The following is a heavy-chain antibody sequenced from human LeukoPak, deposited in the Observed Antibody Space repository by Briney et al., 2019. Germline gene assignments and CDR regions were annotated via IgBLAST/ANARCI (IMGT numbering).Heavy chain of an antibody. V-gene: IGHV1-46*01. D-gene: IGHD3-22*01. CDR3: ARDGDYTYYYDSSGSNLFDY. J-gene: IGHJ4*02. CDR2: INPSGGST. Sequence: SVKVSCKVSGYTLPELSMHWVRQAPGQGLEWMGIINPSGGSTSYAQKFQGRVTMTRDTSTSTVYMELSSLRSEDTAVYYCARDGDYTYYYDSSGSNLFDYWGQGTLVTVSS. CDR1: GYTLPELS.